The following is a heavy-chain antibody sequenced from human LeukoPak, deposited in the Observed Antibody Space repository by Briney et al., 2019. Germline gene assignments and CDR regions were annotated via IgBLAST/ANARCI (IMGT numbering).Heavy chain of an antibody. V-gene: IGHV4-34*12. CDR1: GGSFSGYY. J-gene: IGHJ3*02. CDR3: ARVGNLDAFDI. D-gene: IGHD4-23*01. CDR2: IVHSGNT. Sequence: SETLSLTCAVYGGSFSGYYWSWIRQPPGKGLEWIGEIVHSGNTKYNPSLKSRVTISVDTSKNQFSLKLSSVTAADTAVYYCARVGNLDAFDIWGQGTMVTVSS.